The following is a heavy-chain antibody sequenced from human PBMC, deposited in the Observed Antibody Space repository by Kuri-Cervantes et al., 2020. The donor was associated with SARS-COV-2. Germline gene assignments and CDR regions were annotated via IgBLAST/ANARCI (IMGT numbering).Heavy chain of an antibody. V-gene: IGHV3-30*04. D-gene: IGHD1-26*01. J-gene: IGHJ2*01. CDR1: GFTFSSYA. CDR3: ASELLWYFDL. CDR2: ISYDGSNK. Sequence: GGSLRLSCAASGFTFSSYAMHWVRQAPGKGLEWVAVISYDGSNKYYAGSVKGRFTISRDNSKNTLYLQMNSLRAEDTAVYYCASELLWYFDLWGRGTLVTVSS.